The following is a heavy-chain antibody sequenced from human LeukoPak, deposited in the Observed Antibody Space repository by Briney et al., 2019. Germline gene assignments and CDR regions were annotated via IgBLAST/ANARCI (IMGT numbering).Heavy chain of an antibody. Sequence: ASVTVSFTATGYTFTVSYMHWVRQPPCHGQAWMGCINPNSGGTNYSQKFQGWVTMTRDKSISTAYMELSRLRSDDTAVYYCARGVVATPREYYFDYWGQGTLVTVSS. J-gene: IGHJ4*02. CDR3: ARGVVATPREYYFDY. D-gene: IGHD5-12*01. V-gene: IGHV1-2*04. CDR2: INPNSGGT. CDR1: GYTFTVSY.